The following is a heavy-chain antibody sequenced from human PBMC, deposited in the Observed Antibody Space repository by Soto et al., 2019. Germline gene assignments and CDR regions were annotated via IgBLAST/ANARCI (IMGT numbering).Heavy chain of an antibody. CDR3: ARLYTGYEAFDY. CDR1: GGSINSGDYY. CDR2: IYYSGST. Sequence: SETLSLTCSVSGGSINSGDYYWSWIRQSPGKGLEWIGYIYYSGSTYYNPSLKSRSTISIDTSKNQFFLDVDSVTAADTAVYYCARLYTGYEAFDYRGQGT. D-gene: IGHD3-16*01. J-gene: IGHJ4*02. V-gene: IGHV4-30-4*02.